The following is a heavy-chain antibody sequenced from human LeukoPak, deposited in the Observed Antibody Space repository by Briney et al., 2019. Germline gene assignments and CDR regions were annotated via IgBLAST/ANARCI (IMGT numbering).Heavy chain of an antibody. Sequence: ASVKVSCKASGYNFEILGISWVRQAPGQGLEWMGWISAYEGNTDYARKFGDRVTMTTDTSTNTAYMDLRNLTSDDTAVYYCARTLGGFTVDRAPGFDLWGRGTLVTVSS. D-gene: IGHD5-24*01. V-gene: IGHV1-18*01. J-gene: IGHJ2*01. CDR3: ARTLGGFTVDRAPGFDL. CDR1: GYNFEILG. CDR2: ISAYEGNT.